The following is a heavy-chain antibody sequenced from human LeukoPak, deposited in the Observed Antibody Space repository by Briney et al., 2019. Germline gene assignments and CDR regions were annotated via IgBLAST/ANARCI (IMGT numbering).Heavy chain of an antibody. CDR1: GGSISSYY. J-gene: IGHJ4*02. Sequence: PSETLSLTCTVSGGSISSYYWSWIRQPPGMGLEWIGYIYYSGSTNYNPSLKSRVTISVDTSKNQFSLKLSSVTAADTAVYYCARGADSILRGDLDYWGQGTLVTVSS. CDR3: ARGADSILRGDLDY. D-gene: IGHD3-16*01. CDR2: IYYSGST. V-gene: IGHV4-59*01.